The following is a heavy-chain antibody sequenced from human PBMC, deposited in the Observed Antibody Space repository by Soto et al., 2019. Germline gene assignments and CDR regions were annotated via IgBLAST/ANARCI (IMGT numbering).Heavy chain of an antibody. CDR3: ATASITAIDPGRDY. D-gene: IGHD5-18*01. V-gene: IGHV3-30*03. CDR1: GFSFSNYG. CDR2: MSYDGITT. J-gene: IGHJ4*02. Sequence: LRLSCAASGFSFSNYGMHWVRQAPGKGLEWVAVMSYDGITTYYGDSVKGRFTVSRDNSKNTLYLQMNSLRPDATAVYYCATASITAIDPGRDYWDQGILVTVSS.